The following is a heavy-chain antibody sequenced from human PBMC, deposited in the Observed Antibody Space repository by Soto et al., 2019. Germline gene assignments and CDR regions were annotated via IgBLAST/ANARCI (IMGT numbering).Heavy chain of an antibody. CDR3: ARLLGYCSANSCMYYYWFEP. Sequence: QVELQESCPGQVRPSGTLSLTCSVSGSSISSDNWWTGVRQSQDNGLEWIWDIFPGRAANYNPSLKSRVTSSIDTSSNQFSLKMTSVTAADPAIDYCARLLGYCSANSCMYYYWFEPLGQGTLVT. D-gene: IGHD2-15*01. CDR2: IFPGRAA. CDR1: GSSISSDNW. V-gene: IGHV4-4*02. J-gene: IGHJ5*01.